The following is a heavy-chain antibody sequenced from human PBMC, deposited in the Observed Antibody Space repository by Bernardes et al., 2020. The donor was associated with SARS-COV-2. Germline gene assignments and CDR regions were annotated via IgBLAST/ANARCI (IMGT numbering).Heavy chain of an antibody. CDR2: IWYDGSNK. Sequence: GGSLRLSCAASGFTFSSYGMHWVRQAPGKGLEWVAVIWYDGSNKYYADSVKGRFTISRDNSKNTLYLQMNSLRAEDTAVYYCASQLWPGDWFDPWGQGTLVTVSS. V-gene: IGHV3-33*01. CDR3: ASQLWPGDWFDP. CDR1: GFTFSSYG. J-gene: IGHJ5*02. D-gene: IGHD5-18*01.